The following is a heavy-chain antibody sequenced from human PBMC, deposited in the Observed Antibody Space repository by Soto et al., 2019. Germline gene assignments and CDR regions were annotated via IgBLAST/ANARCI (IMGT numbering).Heavy chain of an antibody. V-gene: IGHV1-2*02. CDR2: INPNSGGT. J-gene: IGHJ6*02. CDR1: GYTFTGYY. Sequence: QVQLVQSGAEVKKPGASVKVSCKASGYTFTGYYMHWVRQAPGQGLEWMGWINPNSGGTNYAQKFQGRVTMTRDTSISTAYMELSRLRSDDTAVYYCARDLGRIAAAGNCMDVWGQGTTVTVSS. CDR3: ARDLGRIAAAGNCMDV. D-gene: IGHD6-13*01.